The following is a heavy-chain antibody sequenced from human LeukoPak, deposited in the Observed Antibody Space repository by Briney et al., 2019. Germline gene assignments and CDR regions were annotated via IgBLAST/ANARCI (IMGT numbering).Heavy chain of an antibody. CDR1: GASFRSDTYY. J-gene: IGHJ5*02. V-gene: IGHV4-39*01. Sequence: SETLSLTCTVSGASFRSDTYYWGWIRQPPGRGLEGIGSIYYSGSTYYNPSLKSRVTISIDTSKNQFSLKLSSVTAADTAVYYCTRAHNRPTNWFDPWGQGTLVTVSS. CDR3: TRAHNRPTNWFDP. CDR2: IYYSGST. D-gene: IGHD2/OR15-2a*01.